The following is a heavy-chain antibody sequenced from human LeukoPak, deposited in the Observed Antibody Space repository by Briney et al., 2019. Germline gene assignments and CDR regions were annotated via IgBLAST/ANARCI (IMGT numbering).Heavy chain of an antibody. Sequence: PGGSLRLSCPASGFTFSSYSMNWVRQAPGKGLEWVSSISSSSSYIYYADSVKGRFTISRDNAKNSLYLQMNSLRAEDTAVYYCARVLSSSGYYAVDYWGQGTLVTVSS. CDR1: GFTFSSYS. J-gene: IGHJ4*02. CDR3: ARVLSSSGYYAVDY. CDR2: ISSSSSYI. D-gene: IGHD3-22*01. V-gene: IGHV3-21*01.